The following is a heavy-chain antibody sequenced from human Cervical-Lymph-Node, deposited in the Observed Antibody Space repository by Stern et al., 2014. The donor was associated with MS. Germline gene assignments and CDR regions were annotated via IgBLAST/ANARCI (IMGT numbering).Heavy chain of an antibody. CDR3: ARVTRHFENRLYFGMDV. Sequence: QVQLVQSAAEVKKPGASVKVSCEASGYTFNAYYIHWVRQAPGRGLEWMVLISPKSGETKYAQKFQGRVTMTRDTSNTAYMELSRVTSDDTAVFYCARVTRHFENRLYFGMDVWGQGTTVTVSS. V-gene: IGHV1-2*06. CDR2: ISPKSGET. CDR1: GYTFNAYY. J-gene: IGHJ6*02. D-gene: IGHD1-14*01.